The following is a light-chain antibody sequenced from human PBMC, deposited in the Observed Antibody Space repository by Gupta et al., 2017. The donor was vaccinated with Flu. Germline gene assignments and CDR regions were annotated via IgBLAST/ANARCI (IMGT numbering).Light chain of an antibody. CDR2: DTD. Sequence: QAVVTQEPSLTVSPGGTVTLTCRSSTEAVASGHYPYWIQQKPGQAPRTLISDTDNKHSWTPARFSGSLLGGKAALTLSGAQPEDEADYYCLLSYSGVRVFGGGTKLTVL. J-gene: IGLJ3*02. V-gene: IGLV7-46*01. CDR3: LLSYSGVRV. CDR1: TEAVASGHY.